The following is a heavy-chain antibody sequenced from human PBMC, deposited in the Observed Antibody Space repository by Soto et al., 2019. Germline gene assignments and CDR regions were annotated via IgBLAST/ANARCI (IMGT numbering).Heavy chain of an antibody. D-gene: IGHD3-3*01. J-gene: IGHJ4*02. CDR1: GYTFTSYG. CDR2: ISAYNGNT. V-gene: IGHV1-18*04. CDR3: ARVDVFLEWLFGPDY. Sequence: ASVKVSCKASGYTFTSYGISWVRQAPGQGLEWMGWISAYNGNTNYAQKLQGRVTMTTDTSTSTAYMELRSLRSDDTAVYYCARVDVFLEWLFGPDYWGRGTLVTVSS.